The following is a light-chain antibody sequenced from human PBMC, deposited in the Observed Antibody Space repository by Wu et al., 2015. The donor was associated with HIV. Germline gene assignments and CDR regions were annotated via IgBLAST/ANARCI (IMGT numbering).Light chain of an antibody. CDR2: ATW. CDR3: QQGHSFPLT. Sequence: DIQMSQSPSFVSASVGDRVIITCRATQDISAWLAWYQMKPGKAPQLLISATWTLQDGVPSRFSGSRSGTDFILTINNLQPEDIATYFCQQGHSFPLTFGGGTKMELK. CDR1: QDISAW. V-gene: IGKV1-12*01. J-gene: IGKJ4*01.